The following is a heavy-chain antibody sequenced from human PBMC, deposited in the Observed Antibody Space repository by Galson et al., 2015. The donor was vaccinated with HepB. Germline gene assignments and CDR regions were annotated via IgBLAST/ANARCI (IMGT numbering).Heavy chain of an antibody. CDR3: ARLEGSGSCYVGAGYFDY. J-gene: IGHJ4*02. CDR2: IYYSGST. D-gene: IGHD3-10*01. CDR1: GGSISSSSYY. V-gene: IGHV4-39*01. Sequence: ETLSLTCTVSGGSISSSSYYWGWIRQPPGKGLEWIGSIYYSGSTYYNPSLKPPKRRVSISVDPSKNQFSLKLSSVTAADTAVYYCARLEGSGSCYVGAGYFDYWGQGTQVTVSS.